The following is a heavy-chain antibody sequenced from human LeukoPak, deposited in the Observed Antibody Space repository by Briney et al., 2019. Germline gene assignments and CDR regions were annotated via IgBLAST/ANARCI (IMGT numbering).Heavy chain of an antibody. J-gene: IGHJ6*03. V-gene: IGHV4-4*07. Sequence: SETLSLTCTFSSASISTYSWSWVRQPPGQGLEWISLLSISGNTNYNPSLKSRVTMSVDTSKNLCSLKLGSVTAADTAVYYCARESEPSGGTCSSWCYYYMDVWGKGTTVTVSS. D-gene: IGHD2-15*01. CDR2: LSISGNT. CDR1: SASISTYS. CDR3: ARESEPSGGTCSSWCYYYMDV.